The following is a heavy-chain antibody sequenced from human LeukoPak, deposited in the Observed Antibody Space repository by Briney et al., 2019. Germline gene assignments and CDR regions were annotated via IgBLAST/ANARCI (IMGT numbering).Heavy chain of an antibody. CDR3: ARSRNFCSGGSCSLPRTFDI. CDR1: GFTFSNFW. D-gene: IGHD2-15*01. J-gene: IGHJ3*02. V-gene: IGHV3-7*04. CDR2: IKQDGSEE. Sequence: PGGSLRLSCEASGFTFSNFWMSWVRQAPGKGLEWVANIKQDGSEEFYVDSVKGRFTISRDNAKNSLYLQMNSLRAEDTAVYYCARSRNFCSGGSCSLPRTFDIWGQGTMVTVSS.